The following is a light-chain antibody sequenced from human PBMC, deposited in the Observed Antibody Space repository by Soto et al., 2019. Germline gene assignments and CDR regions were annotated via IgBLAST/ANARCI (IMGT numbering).Light chain of an antibody. CDR3: QQSYSSPRA. CDR1: QSISSY. J-gene: IGKJ1*01. Sequence: DIQMTQSPSSLSASVGDRVTITCRASQSISSYLNWYQQKPGKAPKLLIYAASSLQSGVPSRFSVSESGTDFPLTIRSRQPDDCASYYCQQSYSSPRAVGQETGVDI. V-gene: IGKV1-39*01. CDR2: AAS.